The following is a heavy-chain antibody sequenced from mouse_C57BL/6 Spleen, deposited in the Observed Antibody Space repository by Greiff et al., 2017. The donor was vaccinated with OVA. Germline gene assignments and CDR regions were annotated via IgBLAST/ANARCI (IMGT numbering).Heavy chain of an antibody. CDR3: TRGGHYYGSSEAMDY. Sequence: VQLQQSGAELVRPGASVTLSCKASGYTFTDYEMHWVKQTPVHGLEWIGAIDPETGGTAYNQKFKGKAILTADKSSSTAYMELRSLTSEDSAVYYCTRGGHYYGSSEAMDYWGQGTSVTVSS. J-gene: IGHJ4*01. CDR1: GYTFTDYE. V-gene: IGHV1-15*01. D-gene: IGHD1-1*01. CDR2: IDPETGGT.